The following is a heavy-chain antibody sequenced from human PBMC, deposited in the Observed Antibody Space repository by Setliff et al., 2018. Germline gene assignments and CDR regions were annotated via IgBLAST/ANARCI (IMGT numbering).Heavy chain of an antibody. D-gene: IGHD6-19*01. J-gene: IGHJ4*02. CDR3: VRVTSGRLDFDY. CDR1: GYTFIDYD. Sequence: ASVKVSCKASGYTFIDYDINWVRQAPGQGLEWMGWMNPNTGTADDAHKYQGRVTITRVTSISTAYMELSSLRSEDTAVYYCVRVTSGRLDFDYWGQGTPVTVSS. V-gene: IGHV1-8*03. CDR2: MNPNTGTA.